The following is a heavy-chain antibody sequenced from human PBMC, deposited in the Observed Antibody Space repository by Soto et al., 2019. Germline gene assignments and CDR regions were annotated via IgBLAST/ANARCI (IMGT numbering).Heavy chain of an antibody. V-gene: IGHV4-4*02. D-gene: IGHD3-10*01. J-gene: IGHJ4*02. CDR1: GGSITSPNW. CDR3: ATGNVYYYGSGGLWDQ. CDR2: MHHSGST. Sequence: QLKESGPGLVNPSGTLSLTCVVSGGSITSPNWWTWVRQPPGRGLEWIAEMHHSGSTNYSPSLKSRVVMSIDKSKNQFSLKLNSVTAADTAVYYCATGNVYYYGSGGLWDQWGRGALVTVSS.